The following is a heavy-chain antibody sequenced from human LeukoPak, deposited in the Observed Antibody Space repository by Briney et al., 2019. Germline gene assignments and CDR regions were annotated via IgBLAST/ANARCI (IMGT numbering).Heavy chain of an antibody. CDR2: INPSGGST. V-gene: IGHV1-46*01. J-gene: IGHJ3*02. CDR1: GYTFTSYY. D-gene: IGHD6-13*01. Sequence: ASVKVSCKASGYTFTSYYMHWVRQAPGQGLEWMGIINPSGGSTSYAQKFQGRVTMTRDTSTSTVYMELSSLRSEDTAVYYCARDQGVAAVTKAFDIWGQGTMVTVSS. CDR3: ARDQGVAAVTKAFDI.